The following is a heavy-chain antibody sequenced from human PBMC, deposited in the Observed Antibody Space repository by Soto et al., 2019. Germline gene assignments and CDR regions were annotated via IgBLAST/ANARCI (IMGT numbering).Heavy chain of an antibody. J-gene: IGHJ6*02. CDR3: AKGASGYYYYGMDV. D-gene: IGHD3-10*01. CDR2: ISGSGGST. CDR1: GFTFSSYA. Sequence: EVQLLESGGGLVQPGGSLRLSCAASGFTFSSYAMSWVRQAPGKGLEWVSAISGSGGSTYYADSVKGRFTISRDNSKNTLYLQLNSLSAEDTAVYYCAKGASGYYYYGMDVWGQGTTVTVSS. V-gene: IGHV3-23*01.